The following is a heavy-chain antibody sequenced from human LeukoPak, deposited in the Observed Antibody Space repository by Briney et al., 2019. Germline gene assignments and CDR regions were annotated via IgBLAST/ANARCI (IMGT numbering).Heavy chain of an antibody. Sequence: GGSLRLSCAASGFTFSSYSMNWVRQAPGKGLEWVSVISGGGDTTYYADSVQGRFTISRDNSKNMLFLQMNSLRAEDTAVYYCAREEPNFDFWGQGTLVAVSS. CDR2: ISGGGDTT. V-gene: IGHV3-23*01. CDR1: GFTFSSYS. J-gene: IGHJ4*02. CDR3: AREEPNFDF.